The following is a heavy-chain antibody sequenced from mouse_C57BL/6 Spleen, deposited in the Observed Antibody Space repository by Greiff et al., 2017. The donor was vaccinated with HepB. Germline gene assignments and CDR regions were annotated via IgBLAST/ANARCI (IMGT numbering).Heavy chain of an antibody. J-gene: IGHJ4*01. CDR2: IYPGDGDT. CDR1: GYAFSSSW. CDR3: ARRGGTRGAMDY. Sequence: VKLMESGPELVKPGASVKISCKASGYAFSSSWMNWVKQRPGKGLEWIGRIYPGDGDTNYNGKFKGKATLTADKSSSTAYMQLSSLTSEDSAVYFCARRGGTRGAMDYWGQGTSVTVSS. D-gene: IGHD3-3*01. V-gene: IGHV1-82*01.